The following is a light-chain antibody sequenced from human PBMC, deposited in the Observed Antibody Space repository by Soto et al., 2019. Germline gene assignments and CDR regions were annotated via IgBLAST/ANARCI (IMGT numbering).Light chain of an antibody. Sequence: EIVLTQSPDTLSVYPGEGATLSCRASQSIPSKFLAWYQQRPGQAPRLLIHGTSNRATGIPDRFSGSASGTDFLLTISRLEPEDFAVYYCLQYDTSPRTFGQGTKVECK. CDR1: QSIPSKF. V-gene: IGKV3-20*01. CDR3: LQYDTSPRT. CDR2: GTS. J-gene: IGKJ1*01.